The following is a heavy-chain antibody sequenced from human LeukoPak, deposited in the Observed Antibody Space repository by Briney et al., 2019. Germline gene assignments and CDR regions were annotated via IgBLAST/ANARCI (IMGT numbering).Heavy chain of an antibody. Sequence: PGGSLRLSCTASGFTFSSFSMKWVRQAPGKGLEWVSCISTKGGHIYYADSIKGRFTISRDNAENSVYLQMNSLRLEDTAVYFCARDRIGRLHSAFDVWGQGTTVTVSS. CDR2: ISTKGGHI. V-gene: IGHV3-21*06. D-gene: IGHD1-1*01. CDR1: GFTFSSFS. CDR3: ARDRIGRLHSAFDV. J-gene: IGHJ3*01.